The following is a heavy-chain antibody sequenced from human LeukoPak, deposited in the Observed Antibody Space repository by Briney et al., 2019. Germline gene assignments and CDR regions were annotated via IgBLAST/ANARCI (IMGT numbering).Heavy chain of an antibody. Sequence: GGSLRLSCAASGFTVSTNYMSWVRQAPGKGLEWVAKIKPDGSEKDHVDSVKGRFTISRDNAKNSLYLQLNSLRAEDTAVYYCARSRFYFDYWGQGTLVTVSS. CDR1: GFTVSTNY. CDR3: ARSRFYFDY. V-gene: IGHV3-7*01. J-gene: IGHJ4*02. CDR2: IKPDGSEK.